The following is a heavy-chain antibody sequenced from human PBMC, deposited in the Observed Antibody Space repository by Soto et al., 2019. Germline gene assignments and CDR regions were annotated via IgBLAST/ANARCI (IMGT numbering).Heavy chain of an antibody. Sequence: LKISCKGSGYSFTSYWIGWVRQMPGKGLEWMGIIYPGDSDTRYSPSFQGQVTISADKSISTAYLQWSSLKASDTAMYYCARYLKWSKRQNYYYYYGMDVWGQGTTVTVSS. D-gene: IGHD2-15*01. J-gene: IGHJ6*02. CDR3: ARYLKWSKRQNYYYYYGMDV. V-gene: IGHV5-51*01. CDR1: GYSFTSYW. CDR2: IYPGDSDT.